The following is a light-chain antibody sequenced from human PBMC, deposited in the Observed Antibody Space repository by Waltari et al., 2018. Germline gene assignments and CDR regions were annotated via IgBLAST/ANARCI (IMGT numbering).Light chain of an antibody. Sequence: ETVLTQSPATLSLSAGERATLSCRASQSVFNYLAWYQPKPGQAPRLLIYDTSKRATGIPARFSGSGSGTDFTLTISNLEAEDFALYFCQQGSVLPLTFGGGTKVDIK. CDR3: QQGSVLPLT. CDR1: QSVFNY. V-gene: IGKV3-11*01. J-gene: IGKJ4*01. CDR2: DTS.